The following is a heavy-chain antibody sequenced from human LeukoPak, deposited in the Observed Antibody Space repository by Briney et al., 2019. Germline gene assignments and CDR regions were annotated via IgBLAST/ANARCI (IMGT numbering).Heavy chain of an antibody. V-gene: IGHV4-59*01. D-gene: IGHD2/OR15-2a*01. CDR2: IYSSGTT. J-gene: IGHJ3*02. CDR1: GGSISSYY. CDR3: ATGSNSATSDAFDI. Sequence: SETLSLTCTVSGGSISSYYWSWLRQSPGKGLEWAGSIYSSGTTNYNPSLRSRVTMSVDTAKNQVSLNLKSVTAADTAVYYCATGSNSATSDAFDIWGQGTMVTVSS.